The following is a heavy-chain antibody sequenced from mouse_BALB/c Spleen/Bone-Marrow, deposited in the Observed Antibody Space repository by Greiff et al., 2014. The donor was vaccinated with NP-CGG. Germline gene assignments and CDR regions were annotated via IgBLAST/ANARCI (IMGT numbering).Heavy chain of an antibody. J-gene: IGHJ4*01. D-gene: IGHD2-14*01. Sequence: VQLVESGAELVEPGASVKLSCKASGYTFTSYYMYWVKQRPGQGLAWIGEINPSNGGTNFNEKFKSKATLTVDKSSSTAYMQLSSLTSEDSAVYYCTRREYYRYDRAMDYWGQGTSVTVSS. CDR2: INPSNGGT. CDR1: GYTFTSYY. CDR3: TRREYYRYDRAMDY. V-gene: IGHV1S81*02.